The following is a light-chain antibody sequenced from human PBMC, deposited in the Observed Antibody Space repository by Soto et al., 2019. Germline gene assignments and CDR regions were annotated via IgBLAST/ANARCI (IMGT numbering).Light chain of an antibody. CDR3: QQSNKWPYT. CDR2: GAS. V-gene: IGKV3-15*01. Sequence: LVMTQSPATLSVSPGERATLSCRASQSVSSNLAWYQHKPGQAPRLLFYGASTRAAGIPARFSGGGSGIDFTLTISGLQSEDFAVYYCQQSNKWPYTFGQGTKLEIK. J-gene: IGKJ2*01. CDR1: QSVSSN.